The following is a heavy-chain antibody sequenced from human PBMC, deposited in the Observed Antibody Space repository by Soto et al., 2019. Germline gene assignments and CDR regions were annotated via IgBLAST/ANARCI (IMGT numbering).Heavy chain of an antibody. CDR1: GFTFSSYA. Sequence: GGSLRLSCAASGFTFSSYAMHWVRQAPGKGLEWVAVISYDGSNKYYADSVKGRFTISRDNSKNTLYLQMNSLRAEDTAVYYCAREPYMVRGVISIDYWGQGTLVTVSS. V-gene: IGHV3-30-3*01. CDR3: AREPYMVRGVISIDY. D-gene: IGHD3-10*01. CDR2: ISYDGSNK. J-gene: IGHJ4*02.